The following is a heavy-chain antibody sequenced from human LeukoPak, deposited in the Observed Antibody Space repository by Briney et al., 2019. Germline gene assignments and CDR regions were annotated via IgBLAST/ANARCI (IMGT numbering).Heavy chain of an antibody. CDR3: AKTRGGWYYFDY. Sequence: PGGSLRLSCAASGFTFSSYAMSWVRQAPGKGLEWVSAISGSGSSTYYADSVKGRFTISRDNSKNTLYLQMNSLRAEDTAVYYCAKTRGGWYYFDYWGQGTLVTVSS. V-gene: IGHV3-23*01. CDR1: GFTFSSYA. J-gene: IGHJ4*02. D-gene: IGHD6-19*01. CDR2: ISGSGSST.